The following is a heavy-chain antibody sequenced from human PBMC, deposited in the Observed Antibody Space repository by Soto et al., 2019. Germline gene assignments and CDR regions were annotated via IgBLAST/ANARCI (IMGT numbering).Heavy chain of an antibody. J-gene: IGHJ4*02. CDR3: ARGNQRWELLSQVAFDY. CDR2: ISYDGSNK. Sequence: GGSLRLSCAASGFTFSSYAMHWVRQAPGKGLEWVAVISYDGSNKYYADSVKGRFTISRDNSKNTLYLQMNSLRAEDTAVYYCARGNQRWELLSQVAFDYWGQGTLVTVSS. CDR1: GFTFSSYA. D-gene: IGHD1-26*01. V-gene: IGHV3-30-3*01.